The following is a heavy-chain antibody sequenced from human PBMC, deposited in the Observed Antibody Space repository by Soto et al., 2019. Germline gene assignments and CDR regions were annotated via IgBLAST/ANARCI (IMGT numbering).Heavy chain of an antibody. Sequence: EVQLVESGGGLVKPGGSLRLSCAASGFTFSIYNIHWVRQAPGQGLEWVSSISSTSSYIYYADSVKGRFTISRDNARNSLYLQMNSLRAEDTAVYFCARARRSGYSNFDYGSYYYYYGMDVWGQGTTVTVSS. J-gene: IGHJ6*02. V-gene: IGHV3-21*01. D-gene: IGHD5-12*01. CDR3: ARARRSGYSNFDYGSYYYYYGMDV. CDR1: GFTFSIYN. CDR2: ISSTSSYI.